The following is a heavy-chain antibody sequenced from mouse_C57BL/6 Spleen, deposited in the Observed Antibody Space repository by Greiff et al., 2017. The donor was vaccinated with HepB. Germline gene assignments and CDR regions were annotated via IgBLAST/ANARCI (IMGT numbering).Heavy chain of an antibody. J-gene: IGHJ4*01. V-gene: IGHV5-6*02. CDR1: GFTFSSYG. CDR3: ARGTTVVVHYYAMDY. Sequence: EVMLVESGGDLVKPGGSLKLSCAASGFTFSSYGMSWVRQTPDKRLEWVATISSGGSYTYYPDSVKGRFTISRDNAKNTLYLQMSSLKSEDTAMYYCARGTTVVVHYYAMDYWGQGTSVTVSS. CDR2: ISSGGSYT. D-gene: IGHD1-1*01.